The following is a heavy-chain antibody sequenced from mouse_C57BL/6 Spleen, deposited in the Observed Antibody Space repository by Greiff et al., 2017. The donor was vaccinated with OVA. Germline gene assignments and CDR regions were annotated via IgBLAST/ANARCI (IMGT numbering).Heavy chain of an antibody. CDR2: IYPGSGST. CDR3: ARGRPLYAMDY. J-gene: IGHJ4*01. D-gene: IGHD1-2*01. Sequence: QVHVKQPGAELVKPGASVKMSCKASGYTFTSYWITWVKQRPGQGLEWIGDIYPGSGSTNYNEKFKSKATLTVDTSSSTAYMQLSSLTSEDSAVYYCARGRPLYAMDYWGQGTSVTVSS. V-gene: IGHV1-55*01. CDR1: GYTFTSYW.